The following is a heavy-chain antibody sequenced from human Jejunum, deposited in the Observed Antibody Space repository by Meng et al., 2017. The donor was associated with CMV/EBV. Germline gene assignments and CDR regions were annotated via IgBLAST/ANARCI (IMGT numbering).Heavy chain of an antibody. J-gene: IGHJ4*03. Sequence: QGQLVQSGVEVKNHGVSLKLSCETSGFTFTTYFMHWLRQAPGQGHQWMGVFNRNGDVTTDSPRFQGRITWTGDTSTSTLYMELSSLTSDDTAVYYCAREMPMTCYFDQWGQGTLVTVSS. V-gene: IGHV1-46*01. CDR3: AREMPMTCYFDQ. CDR2: FNRNGDVT. D-gene: IGHD3-22*01. CDR1: GFTFTTYF.